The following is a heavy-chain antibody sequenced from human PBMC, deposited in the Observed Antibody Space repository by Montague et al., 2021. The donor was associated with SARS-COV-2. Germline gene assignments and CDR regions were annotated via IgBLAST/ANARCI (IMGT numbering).Heavy chain of an antibody. J-gene: IGHJ4*02. CDR3: ARAQNTCFIAKCVNDFDF. CDR1: GGSISSYY. Sequence: SETLSLTCTVSGGSISSYYWSWIRQPPGKGLEWIGYIYYTGSTKYNPSLKSRVTMSLDRPTNRFSLRLNSVTAADTAMYYCARAQNTCFIAKCVNDFDFWGLGTQITVSS. D-gene: IGHD1-1*01. V-gene: IGHV4-59*01. CDR2: IYYTGST.